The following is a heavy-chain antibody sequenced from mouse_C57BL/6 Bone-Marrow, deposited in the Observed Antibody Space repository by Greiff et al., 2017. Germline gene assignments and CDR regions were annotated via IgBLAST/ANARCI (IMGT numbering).Heavy chain of an antibody. J-gene: IGHJ4*01. Sequence: VQLQQSGPVLVKPGASVKMSCKASGYTFTDYYMNWVKQSNGKSLEWIGVINPYNGGTSYNQKFKGKATLTVDKSSSTAYRDLNSLTSDDSAFEYCARGGNYYAMDYWGQGTAVTVSS. CDR3: ARGGNYYAMDY. V-gene: IGHV1-19*01. CDR2: INPYNGGT. CDR1: GYTFTDYY.